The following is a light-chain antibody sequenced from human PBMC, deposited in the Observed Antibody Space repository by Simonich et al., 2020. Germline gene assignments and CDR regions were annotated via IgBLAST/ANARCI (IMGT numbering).Light chain of an antibody. CDR2: EGS. Sequence: QSALTQPASVSGSPGQSITISCTGTSSEVGSYNLFSWYQQHPGKAPKLMIYEGSKRPSGVSNRFSGSKSGNTASLTISGLQAEDEADYYCSSYTSSSTWVFGGGTKLTVL. V-gene: IGLV2-14*02. CDR3: SSYTSSSTWV. CDR1: SSEVGSYNL. J-gene: IGLJ3*02.